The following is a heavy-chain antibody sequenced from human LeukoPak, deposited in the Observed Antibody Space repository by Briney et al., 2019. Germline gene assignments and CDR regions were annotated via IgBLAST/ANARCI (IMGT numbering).Heavy chain of an antibody. CDR1: GGSISSSSYY. D-gene: IGHD3-16*01. V-gene: IGHV4-39*01. J-gene: IGHJ5*02. Sequence: SQTLSLTCTVSGGSISSSSYYWGWIRQPPGKGLEWIGSIYYSGSTYYNPSLKSRVTISVDTSKNQFSLKLSSVTAADTAVYYCARHSPFGPYWFDPWGQGTLVTVSS. CDR3: ARHSPFGPYWFDP. CDR2: IYYSGST.